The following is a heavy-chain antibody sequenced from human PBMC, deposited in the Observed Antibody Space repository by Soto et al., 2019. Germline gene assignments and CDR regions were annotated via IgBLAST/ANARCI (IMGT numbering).Heavy chain of an antibody. D-gene: IGHD5-18*01. J-gene: IGHJ6*03. CDR2: IKQDGSEK. CDR3: ARFSYTDEYYYYYYMDV. V-gene: IGHV3-7*01. CDR1: GFTFSSYW. Sequence: GGSLRLSCAASGFTFSSYWMSWVRQAPGKGLEWVANIKQDGSEKYYVDSVKGRFTISRDNAKNSLYLQMNSLRAEDTAVYYCARFSYTDEYYYYYYMDVWGKGTTVTVSS.